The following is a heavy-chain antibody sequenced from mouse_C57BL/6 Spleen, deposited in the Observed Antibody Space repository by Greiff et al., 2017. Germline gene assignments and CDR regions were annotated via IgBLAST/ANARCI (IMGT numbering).Heavy chain of an antibody. CDR1: GYTFTDYY. J-gene: IGHJ2*01. D-gene: IGHD2-3*01. Sequence: EVKVVESGPVLVKPGASVKMSCKASGYTFTDYYMNWVKQSHGKSLEWIGVINPYNGGTSYNQKFKGKATLTVDKSSSTAYMELNSLTSEDSAVYYCAREGGDGSPFEDWGQGTTLTVSS. CDR2: INPYNGGT. V-gene: IGHV1-19*01. CDR3: AREGGDGSPFED.